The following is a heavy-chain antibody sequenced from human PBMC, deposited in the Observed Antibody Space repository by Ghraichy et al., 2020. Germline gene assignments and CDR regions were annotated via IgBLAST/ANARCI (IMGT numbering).Heavy chain of an antibody. V-gene: IGHV1-8*01. CDR1: GYTFTSYD. CDR2: MNPNSGNT. J-gene: IGHJ6*02. CDR3: ARGPPDVWGSYWGYYYYGMDV. D-gene: IGHD3-16*01. Sequence: ASVKVSCKASGYTFTSYDINWVRQATGQGLEWMGWMNPNSGNTGYAQKFQGRVTMTRNTSISTAYMELSSLRSEDTAVYYCARGPPDVWGSYWGYYYYGMDVWGQGTTVTVSS.